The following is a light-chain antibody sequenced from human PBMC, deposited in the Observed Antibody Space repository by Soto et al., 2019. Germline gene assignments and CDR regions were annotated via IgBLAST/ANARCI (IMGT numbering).Light chain of an antibody. CDR2: EVG. CDR1: RYDVGTYKY. CDR3: TSYTSDHTRFYV. V-gene: IGLV2-14*01. Sequence: QSVLAQPASVSGSPGQSITISCTGSRYDVGTYKYVAWDQHHPGQAPKLIIYEVGSRPSGVSHRFSGSKSGITASLAMSGLQAEAEDDYYCTSYTSDHTRFYVFGSGTKVTVL. J-gene: IGLJ1*01.